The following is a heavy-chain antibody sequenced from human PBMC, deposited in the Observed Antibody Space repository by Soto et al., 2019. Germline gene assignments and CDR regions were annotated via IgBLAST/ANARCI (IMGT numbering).Heavy chain of an antibody. CDR3: ATEARGSEEFDY. V-gene: IGHV1-58*01. D-gene: IGHD6-25*01. Sequence: ASVKVSCKASGFTFSNSAVQWVRQAGGQRLEWMGWIVVGGGNTHYAQKFQERLTFTRDMSTSTAYMELSSLRYEDTAVYYCATEARGSEEFDYWGQGTLVTVSS. CDR2: IVVGGGNT. CDR1: GFTFSNSA. J-gene: IGHJ4*02.